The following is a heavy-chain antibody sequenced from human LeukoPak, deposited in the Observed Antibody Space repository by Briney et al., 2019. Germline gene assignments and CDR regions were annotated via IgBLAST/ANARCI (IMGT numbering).Heavy chain of an antibody. CDR2: IYHSGST. CDR3: AREQDWTSDY. CDR1: GYSISSGYY. J-gene: IGHJ4*02. D-gene: IGHD3/OR15-3a*01. V-gene: IGHV4-38-2*02. Sequence: PSETLSLTCTVSGYSISSGYYWGWIRQPPGKGLEWIGSIYHSGSTYYNPSLKSRVTISVDTSKNQFSLKLSSVTAADTAVYYCAREQDWTSDYWGQGTLVTVSS.